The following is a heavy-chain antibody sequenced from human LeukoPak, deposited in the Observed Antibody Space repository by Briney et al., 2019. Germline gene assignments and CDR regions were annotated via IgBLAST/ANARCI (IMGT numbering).Heavy chain of an antibody. CDR3: AREVGYCSGGSCHTGALDY. CDR1: GYTFTSYG. CDR2: ISAYNGNT. D-gene: IGHD2-15*01. Sequence: ASVKVSCKASGYTFTSYGISWVRQAPGQGLEGRGWISAYNGNTNYAQKLQGRVTMTTDTSTSTAYMELRSLRSDDTAVYYCAREVGYCSGGSCHTGALDYWGQGTLVTVSS. J-gene: IGHJ4*02. V-gene: IGHV1-18*01.